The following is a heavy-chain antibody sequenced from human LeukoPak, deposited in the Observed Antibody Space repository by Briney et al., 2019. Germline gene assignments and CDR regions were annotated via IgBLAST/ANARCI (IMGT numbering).Heavy chain of an antibody. CDR1: GFIFSGFW. Sequence: GGSLRLSCAASGFIFSGFWMHWVRHSPGKGLVWVSRIRGDGYDTNYADSVKGRFTISRDNAKNTLYLQMNSLRAEDTAVYYCASDRVLGSGSLDNWGQGTLVTVSS. CDR3: ASDRVLGSGSLDN. V-gene: IGHV3-74*01. J-gene: IGHJ4*02. D-gene: IGHD3-10*01. CDR2: IRGDGYDT.